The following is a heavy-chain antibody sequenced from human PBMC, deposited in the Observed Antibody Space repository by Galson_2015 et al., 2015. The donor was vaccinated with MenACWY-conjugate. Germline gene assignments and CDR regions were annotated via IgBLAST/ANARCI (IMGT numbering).Heavy chain of an antibody. D-gene: IGHD2-15*01. CDR2: VSTRSTAI. Sequence: SLRLSCAASGFTFSIYSMNWVRQAPGKGLEWVSYVSTRSTAIYYADSVKGRFTISRDNAKNSLYLQMNSLRAEDTAVYYCARGYCDGGNCYGCPHQAMDVWGQGTPVTVSS. J-gene: IGHJ6*02. CDR1: GFTFSIYS. CDR3: ARGYCDGGNCYGCPHQAMDV. V-gene: IGHV3-48*04.